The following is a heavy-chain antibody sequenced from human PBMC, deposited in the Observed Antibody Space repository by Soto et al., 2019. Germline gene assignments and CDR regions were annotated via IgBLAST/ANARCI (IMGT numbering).Heavy chain of an antibody. Sequence: LSLTCTVSGGSISSNYWTWIRQPPGKGLEWIGYVYNSGSTNYNPSLKSRVTISEDTSKSQFSLKVNSMTAADTAVYYCARYRREAVAGYTLDNWGQGILVTVSS. V-gene: IGHV4-59*01. CDR3: ARYRREAVAGYTLDN. D-gene: IGHD6-13*01. CDR1: GGSISSNY. J-gene: IGHJ4*02. CDR2: VYNSGST.